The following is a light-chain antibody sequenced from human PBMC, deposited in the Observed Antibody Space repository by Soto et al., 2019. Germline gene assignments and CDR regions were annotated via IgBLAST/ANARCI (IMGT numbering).Light chain of an antibody. CDR3: QQYGSSPWT. CDR2: GAS. V-gene: IGKV3-20*01. Sequence: EIVLTQSPGTPALSPGGRATLSCRASQSVSSNLAWYQQKPGQAPRLLIYGASTRATGIPARFSGSGSGTEFTLTISRLEPEDFAVYYCQQYGSSPWTFGQGTKVDIK. J-gene: IGKJ1*01. CDR1: QSVSSN.